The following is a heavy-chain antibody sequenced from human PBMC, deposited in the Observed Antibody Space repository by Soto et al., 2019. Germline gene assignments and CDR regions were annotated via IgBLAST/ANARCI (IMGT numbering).Heavy chain of an antibody. CDR3: ARGHASGYSSSWYAFDI. Sequence: SETLSLTCAVYGGSFSGYYWSWIRQPPGKGLEWIGEINHSGSTNYNPSLKSRVTISVDTSKNQFSLKLSSVTAADTAVYYCARGHASGYSSSWYAFDIGGQGTMVTVSS. V-gene: IGHV4-34*01. D-gene: IGHD6-13*01. J-gene: IGHJ3*02. CDR2: INHSGST. CDR1: GGSFSGYY.